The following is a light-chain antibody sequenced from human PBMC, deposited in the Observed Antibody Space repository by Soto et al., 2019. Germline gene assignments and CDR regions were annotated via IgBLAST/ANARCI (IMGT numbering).Light chain of an antibody. CDR3: QQYGSSQYT. CDR1: QSVGSNY. Sequence: EIVLTQSPGTPSLSPGERATLSCRASQSVGSNYLAWYQQKPGQAPRLLIYGAYSRAPGIPDRFSGSGSGTDFTLTISRLEPADFAVYYCQQYGSSQYTFGQGTKLEIK. V-gene: IGKV3-20*01. J-gene: IGKJ2*01. CDR2: GAY.